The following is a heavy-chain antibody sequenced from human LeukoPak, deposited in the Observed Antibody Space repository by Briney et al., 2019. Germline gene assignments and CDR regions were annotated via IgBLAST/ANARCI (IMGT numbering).Heavy chain of an antibody. CDR1: GFTLSSYW. Sequence: PGGSLRLSCAASGFTLSSYWMSWVRQAPGKGLEWVANIKQDGSEKYYVDSVKGRFTISRDNAKNSLYLQMTSLRAEDTAVYYCARPHLWFGELYFDYWGQGTLVTVSS. J-gene: IGHJ4*02. CDR2: IKQDGSEK. V-gene: IGHV3-7*01. D-gene: IGHD3-10*01. CDR3: ARPHLWFGELYFDY.